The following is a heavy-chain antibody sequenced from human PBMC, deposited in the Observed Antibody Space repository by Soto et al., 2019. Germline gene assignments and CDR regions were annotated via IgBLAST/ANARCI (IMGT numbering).Heavy chain of an antibody. J-gene: IGHJ5*02. D-gene: IGHD6-19*01. CDR1: GGTISSTNW. Sequence: SGTMYLACAVSGGTISSTNWWGWVRQPPGKGLEWIGEIYHSGSTNYNPSLKSRVTISVDKSKNQFSLKLSSVTAADTAVYYCARDMGIAVDERGTDWFDPWGQGTLVTVSS. V-gene: IGHV4-4*02. CDR3: ARDMGIAVDERGTDWFDP. CDR2: IYHSGST.